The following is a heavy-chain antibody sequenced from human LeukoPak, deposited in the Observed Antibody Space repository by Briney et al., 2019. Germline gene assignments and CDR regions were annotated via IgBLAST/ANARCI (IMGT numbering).Heavy chain of an antibody. CDR3: ARDSRSGWGNWFDP. D-gene: IGHD6-19*01. CDR1: GFTFSVYS. Sequence: GSLRLSCAASGFTFSVYSMTWVRQAPGKGLEWIGSIYYRGSTYYNPSLKSRVAISVDTSKNQFSLKLSSVTAADTAVYYCARDSRSGWGNWFDPWGQGTLVTVSS. J-gene: IGHJ5*02. CDR2: IYYRGST. V-gene: IGHV4-38-2*02.